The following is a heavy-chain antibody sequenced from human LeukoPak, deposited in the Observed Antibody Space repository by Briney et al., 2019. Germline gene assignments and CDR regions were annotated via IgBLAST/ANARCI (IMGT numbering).Heavy chain of an antibody. CDR1: GGTFSSYA. Sequence: SVKVSCKASGGTFSSYAISWVRQTPGQGLEWMGRIIPILGIANYAQKFQGRVTITADESTSTAYMELSSLRSEDTAVYYCASSFTSGDSSGYDDAFDIWGQGTMVTVSS. D-gene: IGHD3-22*01. CDR2: IIPILGIA. CDR3: ASSFTSGDSSGYDDAFDI. J-gene: IGHJ3*02. V-gene: IGHV1-69*04.